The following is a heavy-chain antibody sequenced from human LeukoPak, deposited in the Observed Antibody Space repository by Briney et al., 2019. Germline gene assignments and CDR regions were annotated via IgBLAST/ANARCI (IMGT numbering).Heavy chain of an antibody. CDR1: GYTFTSYT. CDR2: ISAYNGNT. J-gene: IGHJ4*02. V-gene: IGHV1-18*04. CDR3: ARDPGGWYPDY. Sequence: GASVKVSCKASGYTFTSYTITWVRQAPGQGLEWMGWISAYNGNTNYAQKFQDRVTMTTDTSTSTAYMELSRLRSDDTAVYYCARDPGGWYPDYWGQGTLVTVSS. D-gene: IGHD6-19*01.